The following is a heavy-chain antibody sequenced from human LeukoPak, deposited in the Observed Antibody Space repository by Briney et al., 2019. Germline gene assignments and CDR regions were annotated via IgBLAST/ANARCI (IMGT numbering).Heavy chain of an antibody. CDR1: GFTFSSYE. CDR2: ISSSGSTI. CDR3: ATRGYSYGTLDY. J-gene: IGHJ4*02. Sequence: GGSLRLSCAASGFTFSSYEMDWVRQAPGKGLEGVSYISSSGSTIYYADSVKGRFTISRDNAKNSLYLQMNSLRAEDTAVYYCATRGYSYGTLDYWGQGTMVTVSS. V-gene: IGHV3-48*03. D-gene: IGHD5-18*01.